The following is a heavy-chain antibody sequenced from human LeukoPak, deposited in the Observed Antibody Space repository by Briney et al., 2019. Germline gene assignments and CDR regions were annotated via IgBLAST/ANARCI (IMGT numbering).Heavy chain of an antibody. CDR2: ISRSSSHI. CDR1: GFTFSTYD. D-gene: IGHD3-16*02. J-gene: IGHJ4*02. Sequence: PGGSLRLSCAASGFTFSTYDMNWVRQAPGKGLEWVSYISRSSSHIYYADSMKGRLTISRDNANNSLYLQMNSLRAEDTALYYCARGVYQFDYWGQGTLVTVSS. CDR3: ARGVYQFDY. V-gene: IGHV3-21*01.